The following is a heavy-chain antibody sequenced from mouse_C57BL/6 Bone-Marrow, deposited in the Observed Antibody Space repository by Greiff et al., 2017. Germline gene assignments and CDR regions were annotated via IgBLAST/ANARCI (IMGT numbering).Heavy chain of an antibody. CDR3: AREEGYGYADWYFDV. J-gene: IGHJ1*03. Sequence: QVQLQQPGAELVMPGASVKLSCKASGYTFTSYWMHWVKQRPGQGLEWIGEIDPSDSYTNSNQKFKGKSTLTVEKSSSTAYMQLSSLTSEDSAVYYCAREEGYGYADWYFDVWGTGTTVTASS. V-gene: IGHV1-69*01. CDR1: GYTFTSYW. CDR2: IDPSDSYT. D-gene: IGHD2-2*01.